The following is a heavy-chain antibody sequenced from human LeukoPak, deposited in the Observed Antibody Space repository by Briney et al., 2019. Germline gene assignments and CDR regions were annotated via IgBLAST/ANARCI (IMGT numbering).Heavy chain of an antibody. D-gene: IGHD4-17*01. CDR1: GFTFADYA. CDR2: IRGKAFGGTQ. CDR3: TRNTVTVHFDY. V-gene: IGHV3-49*03. Sequence: AGGSLRLYCSASGFTFADYAVSWLRQAPGKGLEWVDCIRGKAFGGTQEYAASVRGRFTISRDDSKSIAYLQMNSLKTEDTAVYYCTRNTVTVHFDYWSQGTLVTVSS. J-gene: IGHJ4*02.